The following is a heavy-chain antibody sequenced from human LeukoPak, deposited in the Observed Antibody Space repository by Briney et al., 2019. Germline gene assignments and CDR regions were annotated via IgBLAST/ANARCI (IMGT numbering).Heavy chain of an antibody. CDR3: AKNPRLEGWIYFDS. J-gene: IGHJ4*02. V-gene: IGHV3-23*01. CDR1: GFTLRDSA. Sequence: GGSLRLSCAASGFTLRDSAVTWVRQAPGKGLEWVSSISGSSGATSYADSVKGRFTISRDNSKNTLSLQMNSLTAEDTAVYYCAKNPRLEGWIYFDSWGQGILVTVSS. D-gene: IGHD1-1*01. CDR2: ISGSSGAT.